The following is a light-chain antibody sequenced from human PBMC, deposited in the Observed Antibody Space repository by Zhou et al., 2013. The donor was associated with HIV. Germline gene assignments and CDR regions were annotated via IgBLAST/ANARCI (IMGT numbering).Light chain of an antibody. J-gene: IGLJ1*01. Sequence: QSALTQPASVSGSPGQSITISCTGTSSDVGGYNYVSWYQQHPGKAPKLMIYDVSSRPSGVSNRFSGSKSGNTASLTISGLQPEDEADYYCSNVFVFGTGTKVTVL. CDR3: SNVFV. CDR2: DVS. V-gene: IGLV2-14*01. CDR1: SSDVGGYNY.